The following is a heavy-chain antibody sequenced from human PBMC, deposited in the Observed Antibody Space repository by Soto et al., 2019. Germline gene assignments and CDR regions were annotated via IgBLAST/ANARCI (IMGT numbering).Heavy chain of an antibody. D-gene: IGHD1-26*01. V-gene: IGHV1-69*05. Sequence: SVKVSCKASGGTFSSYAISWVRQAPGQGLEWMGGIIPIFGTAKYSQKFQGRVTITRDTSASTAYMELSSLRSEDTAVYYCARGGSLYWYFDLWGRGTLVTVSS. J-gene: IGHJ2*01. CDR3: ARGGSLYWYFDL. CDR2: IIPIFGTA. CDR1: GGTFSSYA.